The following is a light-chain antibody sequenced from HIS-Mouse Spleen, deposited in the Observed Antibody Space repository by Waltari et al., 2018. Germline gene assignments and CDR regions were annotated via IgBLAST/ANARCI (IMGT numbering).Light chain of an antibody. Sequence: DIQMTQSPSSLSASVGDRVTITCQASQDISNNLNWYQQKPGKDPKLLIYDASNLETRVPSRFSGSGSGTDFTFTISSLQPEDIATYYCQQYDNLHRLTFGPGTKVDIK. V-gene: IGKV1-33*01. CDR3: QQYDNLHRLT. CDR2: DAS. J-gene: IGKJ3*01. CDR1: QDISNN.